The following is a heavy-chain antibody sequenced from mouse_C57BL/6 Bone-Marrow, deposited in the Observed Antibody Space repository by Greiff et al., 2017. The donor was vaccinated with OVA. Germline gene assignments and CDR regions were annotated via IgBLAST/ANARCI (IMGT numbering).Heavy chain of an antibody. CDR1: GYSITSGYY. J-gene: IGHJ4*01. Sequence: EVKLMESGPGLVKPSQSLSLTCSVTGYSITSGYYWNWIRQFPGNKLEWMGYISYDGSNNYNPSLKNRISITRDTSKNQFFLKLNSVTTEDTATYYCARQAPPMDYWGQGTSVTVSS. CDR3: ARQAPPMDY. V-gene: IGHV3-6*01. D-gene: IGHD3-2*02. CDR2: ISYDGSN.